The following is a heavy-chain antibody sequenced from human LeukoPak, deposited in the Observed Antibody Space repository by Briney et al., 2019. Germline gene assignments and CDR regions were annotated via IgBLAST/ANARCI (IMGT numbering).Heavy chain of an antibody. CDR1: GFTVSSNY. CDR3: ARGRLDGYFDY. D-gene: IGHD6-19*01. CDR2: IYSGGST. Sequence: GGSLRLSCAASGFTVSSNYMSWVRQAPGKGLEWVSVIYSGGSTYYADSVKGRFTISRDNSKNTLCLQMNGLRAEDTAVYYCARGRLDGYFDYWGQGTLVTVSS. J-gene: IGHJ4*02. V-gene: IGHV3-53*01.